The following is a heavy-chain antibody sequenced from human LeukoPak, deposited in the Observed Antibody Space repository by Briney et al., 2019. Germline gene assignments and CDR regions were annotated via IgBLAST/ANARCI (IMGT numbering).Heavy chain of an antibody. CDR3: AKMIVVDVFDY. CDR2: ISGSGGST. J-gene: IGHJ4*02. V-gene: IGHV3-23*01. CDR1: GFTFDDYA. D-gene: IGHD3-22*01. Sequence: GRSLRLSCAASGFTFDDYAMHWVRQAPGKGLEWVSAISGSGGSTYYADSVKGRFTISRDNSKNTLYLQMNSLRAEDTAVYYCAKMIVVDVFDYWGQGTLVTVSS.